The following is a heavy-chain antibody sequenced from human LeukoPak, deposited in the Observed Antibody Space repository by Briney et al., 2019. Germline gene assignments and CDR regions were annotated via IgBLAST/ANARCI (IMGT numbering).Heavy chain of an antibody. D-gene: IGHD2-15*01. Sequence: AGGSLRLSCAASGFTFSSYSMNWVRQAPGKGLEWVSYIISSSSTIYYADSVKGRFTISRDNAKNSLYLQMNSLRAEDTAVYYCASEGGTVFDYWGQGTLVTVSS. V-gene: IGHV3-48*01. J-gene: IGHJ4*02. CDR1: GFTFSSYS. CDR3: ASEGGTVFDY. CDR2: IISSSSTI.